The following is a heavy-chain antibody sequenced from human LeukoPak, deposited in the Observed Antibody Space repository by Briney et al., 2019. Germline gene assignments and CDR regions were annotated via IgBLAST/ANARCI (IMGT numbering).Heavy chain of an antibody. D-gene: IGHD3-22*01. CDR2: INDSGYT. CDR3: ARGGHYDSSGYPF. Sequence: PSETLSLTCTVSGGSIRTYDWSWIRQPPGKGLEWIGFINDSGYTKYNPSLKSRATISVDMSKNQFSLKLSSVTAADTAVYYCARGGHYDSSGYPFWGQGTLVTVSS. J-gene: IGHJ4*02. CDR1: GGSIRTYD. V-gene: IGHV4-59*01.